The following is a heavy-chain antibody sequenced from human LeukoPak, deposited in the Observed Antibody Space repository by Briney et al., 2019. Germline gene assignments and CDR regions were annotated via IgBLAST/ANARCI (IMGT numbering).Heavy chain of an antibody. CDR1: GFTFSSYA. V-gene: IGHV3-23*01. J-gene: IGHJ4*02. CDR3: AKDRGDCSSTSCYLSD. CDR2: ISTTGGGT. Sequence: GGSLRLSCAASGFTFSSYAMTWVRQAPGKGLEWVSAISTTGGGTYYADSVKGRFTISRDNSKNTLYLQMNSLRAEDTAVYSCAKDRGDCSSTSCYLSDWGQGTLVTVSS. D-gene: IGHD2-2*01.